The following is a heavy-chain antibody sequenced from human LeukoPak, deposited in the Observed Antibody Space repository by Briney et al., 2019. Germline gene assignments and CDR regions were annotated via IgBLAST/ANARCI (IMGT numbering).Heavy chain of an antibody. CDR3: ARGGGDSGYDYDDF. D-gene: IGHD5-12*01. Sequence: PGGSLRLSCAASGFTFSSYGMHWVRQAPGKGLEWVAVISYDGSNKYYADSVKGRFTISRDNSKNTLYLQMNSLRAEDTAVYYCARGGGDSGYDYDDFWGQGTLVTVSS. J-gene: IGHJ4*02. V-gene: IGHV3-30*03. CDR2: ISYDGSNK. CDR1: GFTFSSYG.